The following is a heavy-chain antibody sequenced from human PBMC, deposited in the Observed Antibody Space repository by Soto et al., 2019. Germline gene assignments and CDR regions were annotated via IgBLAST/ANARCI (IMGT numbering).Heavy chain of an antibody. V-gene: IGHV3-23*01. CDR1: GFTFSNYA. CDR2: ISGSGAST. J-gene: IGHJ6*02. Sequence: GGSLRLSCAASGFTFSNYAMTWVRQAPRKGLEWVSGISGSGASTFYADSVKGRFTTSRDTSRNTLYLQMNSLRAEDTAVYYCAKGAHSSSSRGVDVWGQGTTVTVSS. D-gene: IGHD6-6*01. CDR3: AKGAHSSSSRGVDV.